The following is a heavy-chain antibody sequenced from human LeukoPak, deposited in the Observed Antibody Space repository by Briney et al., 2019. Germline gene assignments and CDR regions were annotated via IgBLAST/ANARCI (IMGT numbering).Heavy chain of an antibody. V-gene: IGHV3-48*01. J-gene: IGHJ6*03. D-gene: IGHD6-13*01. CDR3: ARRIAAARNYYMDV. Sequence: GGSLRLSCTAFGFTFSSYSMNWVRQAPGKGLEWVSYISSSSSSTIYYADSVKGRFTISRDNAKNSLFLQMNSLRAEDTAVYYCARRIAAARNYYMDVWGKGTTVTVSS. CDR1: GFTFSSYS. CDR2: ISSSSSSTI.